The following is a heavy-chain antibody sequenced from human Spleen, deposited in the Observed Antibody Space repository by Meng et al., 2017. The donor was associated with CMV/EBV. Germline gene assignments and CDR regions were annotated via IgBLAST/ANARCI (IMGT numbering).Heavy chain of an antibody. J-gene: IGHJ6*02. V-gene: IGHV1-46*01. CDR2: INPSGGST. Sequence: ASVKVSCKASGYTFTSYYMHWVRQAPGQGLEWMGIINPSGGSTSYAQKFQGRVTMTRDTSTSTVYMELSSLRSEDTAVYYCASGRPRGYCSSTSCPREAYYYGMDVWGQGTTVTVSS. CDR3: ASGRPRGYCSSTSCPREAYYYGMDV. D-gene: IGHD2-2*03. CDR1: GYTFTSYY.